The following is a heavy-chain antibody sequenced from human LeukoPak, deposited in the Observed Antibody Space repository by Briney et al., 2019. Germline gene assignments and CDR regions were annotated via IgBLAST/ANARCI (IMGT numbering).Heavy chain of an antibody. CDR3: ARTIVVPAALYYYYYMDV. CDR2: INPNSGGT. Sequence: GASVKVSCKASGYTFTGYYMHWVRQAPGQGLEWMGWINPNSGGTNYAQKFQGRVTMARDTSISTAYMELSRLRSYDTAVYYCARTIVVPAALYYYYYMDVWGKGTTVTVSS. D-gene: IGHD2-2*01. V-gene: IGHV1-2*02. CDR1: GYTFTGYY. J-gene: IGHJ6*03.